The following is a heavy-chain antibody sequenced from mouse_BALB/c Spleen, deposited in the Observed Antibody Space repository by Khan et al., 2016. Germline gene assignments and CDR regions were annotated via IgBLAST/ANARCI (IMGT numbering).Heavy chain of an antibody. V-gene: IGHV5-17*02. J-gene: IGHJ2*01. CDR3: GRGDY. CDR1: VFTFSSFG. CDR2: ISSCSSAT. Sequence: EVELVESGAGLVQPGGSLKLSCAASVFTFSSFGMHWVRQAPERGLEWVVFISSCSSATYYADTVKGRFTISRDTPKNTLFLQVTSLRSEDTGIYYCGRGDYWGQGTTLTVSS.